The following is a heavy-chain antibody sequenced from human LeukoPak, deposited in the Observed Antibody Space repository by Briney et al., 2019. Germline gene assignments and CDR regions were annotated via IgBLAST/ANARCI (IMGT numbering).Heavy chain of an antibody. J-gene: IGHJ4*02. CDR2: IYTSGST. V-gene: IGHV4-4*07. CDR3: ATGHYDILTGDFNTPDY. CDR1: GGSISSYY. D-gene: IGHD3-9*01. Sequence: TSETLSLTCTVSGGSISSYYWSWIRQPAGKGLEWIGRIYTSGSTNYNPSLKSRVTISVDTSKNQFSLKLSSVTAADTAVYYCATGHYDILTGDFNTPDYWGQGTLVTVSS.